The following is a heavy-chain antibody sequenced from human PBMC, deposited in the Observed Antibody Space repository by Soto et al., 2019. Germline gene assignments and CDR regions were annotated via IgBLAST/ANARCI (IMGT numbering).Heavy chain of an antibody. CDR1: GFSLSTTGVG. CDR2: AYWDDDN. J-gene: IGHJ4*02. D-gene: IGHD1-20*01. V-gene: IGHV2-5*02. Sequence: QITLKESGPTLVKPTQTLTLTCSFSGFSLSTTGVGVGWIRQPPGTALEWLGFAYWDDDNRYSPSLKSRLTIPKETSGNQVVLTMTNTDPVDPATYFCAHRRGGYNCDDAHFDYWGQGTLVTVSS. CDR3: AHRRGGYNCDDAHFDY.